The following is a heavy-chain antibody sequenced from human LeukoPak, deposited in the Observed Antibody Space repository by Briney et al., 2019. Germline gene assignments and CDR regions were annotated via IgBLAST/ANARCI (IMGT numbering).Heavy chain of an antibody. J-gene: IGHJ4*02. Sequence: PSETLSLTCTVSGGSFSSSSYYWGWIRQPPGKGLEWIGSIYYSGSTYYNPSLKSRVTISVDTSKNQFSLKLSSVTAADTAVYYCARRGRALRFFSFRGQGTLVTVSS. CDR3: ARRGRALRFFSF. CDR1: GGSFSSSSYY. D-gene: IGHD3-3*01. CDR2: IYYSGST. V-gene: IGHV4-39*07.